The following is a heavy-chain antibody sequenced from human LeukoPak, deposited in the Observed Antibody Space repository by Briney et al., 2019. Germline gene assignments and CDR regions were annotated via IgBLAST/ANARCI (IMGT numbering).Heavy chain of an antibody. CDR2: IYPGDSDT. D-gene: IGHD1-1*01. Sequence: GESLKTSCKGSGYSFTSYWIGWVRQMPGKGLEWMGIIYPGDSDTRYSPSFQGQVTISADKSISTAYLQWSSLKASDTAMYYCARQGKLERDAFDIWGQGTMVTVSS. CDR3: ARQGKLERDAFDI. V-gene: IGHV5-51*01. CDR1: GYSFTSYW. J-gene: IGHJ3*02.